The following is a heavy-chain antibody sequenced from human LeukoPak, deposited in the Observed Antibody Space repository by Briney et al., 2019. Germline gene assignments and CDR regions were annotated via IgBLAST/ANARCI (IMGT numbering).Heavy chain of an antibody. CDR3: ARGSGGYDRDFDY. Sequence: GGSLRLSCAASGFTFSDYNMRWIRQAPGKGLEWVSSIKGRFTISRVNAKNSLYLQMNSLRAEDTAVYYCARGSGGYDRDFDYWGQGTLVTVSS. D-gene: IGHD5-12*01. CDR1: GFTFSDYN. V-gene: IGHV3-11*04. J-gene: IGHJ4*02.